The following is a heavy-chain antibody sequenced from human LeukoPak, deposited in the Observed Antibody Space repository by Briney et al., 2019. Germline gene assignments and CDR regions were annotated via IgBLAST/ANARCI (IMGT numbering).Heavy chain of an antibody. D-gene: IGHD3-10*02. V-gene: IGHV3-23*01. CDR3: TRENYVPDS. CDR1: GFTLSRNA. CDR2: ISVSGDAT. J-gene: IGHJ5*02. Sequence: GGSLRLSCAVSGFTLSRNAMTWVRQAPGKGLQWISSISVSGDATDYADSVKGRFTIYRDISKNTLYLQMNSLRVDDTAVYYCTRENYVPDSWGQGTLVTVSS.